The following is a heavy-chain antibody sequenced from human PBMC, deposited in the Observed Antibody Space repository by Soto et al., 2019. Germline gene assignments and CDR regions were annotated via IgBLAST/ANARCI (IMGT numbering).Heavy chain of an antibody. CDR2: INAGYGNT. J-gene: IGHJ4*02. V-gene: IGHV1-3*01. CDR1: GYTFSRYA. D-gene: IGHD7-27*01. Sequence: ASVKVSFKASGYTFSRYAMHWLRQAPGQRLEWMGWINAGYGNTKSSQKFQDRVTISRDTSASTAYMELTSLRSEDTAVYYCARDTGDGTFDFWGQGTLVTVSS. CDR3: ARDTGDGTFDF.